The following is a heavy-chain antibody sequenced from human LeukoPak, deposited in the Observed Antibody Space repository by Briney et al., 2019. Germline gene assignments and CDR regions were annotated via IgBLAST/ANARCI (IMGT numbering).Heavy chain of an antibody. J-gene: IGHJ6*02. CDR3: ALCGLKSRSSYSYGPRFLYYYYYYGMDV. CDR2: LDAEHGKP. CDR1: DYSLTQLS. V-gene: IGHV1-24*01. D-gene: IGHD5-18*01. Sequence: ASGKVSCKVPDYSLTQLSVHWFRQSPGKGLEWMGGLDAEHGKPIYAQKFQGRVTITADKSTSTAYMELSSLRSEDTAVYYCALCGLKSRSSYSYGPRFLYYYYYYGMDVWGQGTTVTVSS.